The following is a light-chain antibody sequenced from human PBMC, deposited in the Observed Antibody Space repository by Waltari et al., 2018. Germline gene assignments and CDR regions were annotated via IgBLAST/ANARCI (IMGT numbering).Light chain of an antibody. CDR3: QQTYSNFRT. J-gene: IGKJ1*01. CDR2: AAS. Sequence: DIQMTQSPSSLSASVGASVTITCRASQRISGYLNWYQQRPGQAPKLLIYAASSLESGVPSRFSGSGFGTDFTLTINSLQPEDFAVYYCQQTYSNFRTFGQGTKVDVK. V-gene: IGKV1-39*01. CDR1: QRISGY.